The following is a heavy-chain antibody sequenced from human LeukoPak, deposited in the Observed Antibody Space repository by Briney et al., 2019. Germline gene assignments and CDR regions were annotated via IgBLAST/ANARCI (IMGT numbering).Heavy chain of an antibody. Sequence: PSETLSLTCTVSGGSISSYYWSWIRQPAGKGLEWIGRIYTSGSTNYNPSLKSRVTMSVDTSKNQFSLKLSSVTAADTAVYYCARGQQWLVPYYYYMDVWGKGTTVTVSS. D-gene: IGHD6-19*01. CDR1: GGSISSYY. J-gene: IGHJ6*03. V-gene: IGHV4-4*07. CDR3: ARGQQWLVPYYYYMDV. CDR2: IYTSGST.